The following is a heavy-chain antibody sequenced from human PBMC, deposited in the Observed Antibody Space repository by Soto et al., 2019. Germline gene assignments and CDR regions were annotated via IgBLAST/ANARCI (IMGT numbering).Heavy chain of an antibody. CDR1: GFTFSSYG. Sequence: QVQLVESGGGVVQPGRSLRLSCAASGFTFSSYGMHWVRQAPGKGLEWVAVISYDGSNKYYADSVKGRFTISRDNSKNTLYLQMNSLRAEGTAVYYCAKDGGRDSSGYYLYYFDYWGQGTLVTVSS. V-gene: IGHV3-30*18. CDR2: ISYDGSNK. D-gene: IGHD3-22*01. CDR3: AKDGGRDSSGYYLYYFDY. J-gene: IGHJ4*02.